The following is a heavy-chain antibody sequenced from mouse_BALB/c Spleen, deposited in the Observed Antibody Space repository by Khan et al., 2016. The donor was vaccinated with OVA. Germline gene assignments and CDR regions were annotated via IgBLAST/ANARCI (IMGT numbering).Heavy chain of an antibody. CDR2: ISGGGDYT. J-gene: IGHJ3*01. CDR3: ASHLTGSFAY. CDR1: GFTFSSYS. Sequence: EVKLMESGGDLVKPGGSLKLSCAASGFTFSSYSMSWVRQTPDKRLEWVATISGGGDYTYYPDSVKGRFTISRDNAKNTLYLQMSSLKSEDTAMYYCASHLTGSFAYWGQGTLVTVSA. V-gene: IGHV5-6*01. D-gene: IGHD4-1*01.